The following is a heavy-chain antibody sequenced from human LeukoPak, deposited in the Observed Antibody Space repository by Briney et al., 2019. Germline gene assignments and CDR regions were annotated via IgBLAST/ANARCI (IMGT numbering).Heavy chain of an antibody. D-gene: IGHD6-13*01. V-gene: IGHV4-39*01. CDR2: IYYSGIT. CDR1: GGAISSSSYY. J-gene: IGHJ5*02. CDR3: ARHLGSSSSWYSSWFDP. Sequence: SETLSLTRTVSGGAISSSSYYWDWIRHPPGPGLEWIGSIYYSGITYYNASLKSRVTMSIDTAKNHFSLKLSSVTAADTAVYFCARHLGSSSSWYSSWFDPCGEGTLVTVSS.